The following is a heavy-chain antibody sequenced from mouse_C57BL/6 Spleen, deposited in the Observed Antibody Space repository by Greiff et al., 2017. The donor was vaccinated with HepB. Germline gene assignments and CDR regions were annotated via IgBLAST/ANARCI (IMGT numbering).Heavy chain of an antibody. J-gene: IGHJ3*01. CDR3: AIRSITTVPAY. D-gene: IGHD1-1*01. CDR1: GYTFTSYW. V-gene: IGHV1-61*01. Sequence: QVQLQQPGAELVRPGSSVKLSCKASGYTFTSYWMDWVKQRPGQGLEWIGNIYPSDSETHYNQKFKDKATLTVDKSSSTAYMQLSSLTSEDSAVYYCAIRSITTVPAYWGQGTLGTVSA. CDR2: IYPSDSET.